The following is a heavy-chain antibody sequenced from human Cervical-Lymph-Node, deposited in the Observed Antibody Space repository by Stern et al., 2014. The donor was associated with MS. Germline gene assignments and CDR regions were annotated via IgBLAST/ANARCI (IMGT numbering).Heavy chain of an antibody. V-gene: IGHV3-33*01. CDR1: GFTFSSYG. CDR2: IWYDGSNK. Sequence: QVQLVQSGGGVVQPGRSLRLSCAASGFTFSSYGMHWVRQAPGKGLEWVAVIWYDGSNKYYADSVKGRFTISRDNSKNTLYLQMNSLRAEDTAVYYCAREIAYCSGGSCYSGLDYWGQGTLVTVSS. D-gene: IGHD2-15*01. CDR3: AREIAYCSGGSCYSGLDY. J-gene: IGHJ4*02.